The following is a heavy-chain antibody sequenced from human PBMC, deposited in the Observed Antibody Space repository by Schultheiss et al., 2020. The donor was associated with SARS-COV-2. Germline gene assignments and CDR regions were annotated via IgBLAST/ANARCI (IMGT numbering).Heavy chain of an antibody. J-gene: IGHJ5*02. V-gene: IGHV3-33*05. CDR3: ARVGGCSSTRCHFWFDP. D-gene: IGHD2-2*01. CDR2: ISYDGSNK. CDR1: GFTFSSYG. Sequence: GESLKISCAASGFTFSSYGMHWVRQAPGKGLEWVAVISYDGSNKYYADSVKGRFTISRDNAKNTLYLQMNSLRAEDTAVYYCARVGGCSSTRCHFWFDPWGQGTLVTVSS.